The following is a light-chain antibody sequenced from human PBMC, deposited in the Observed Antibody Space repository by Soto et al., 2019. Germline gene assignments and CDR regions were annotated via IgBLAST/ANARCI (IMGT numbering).Light chain of an antibody. J-gene: IGKJ1*01. CDR3: QQYYSIPWT. CDR1: QSVLYNSNNRNY. CDR2: WAS. Sequence: DIVMTQSPDSLAVSLGERATINCKSSQSVLYNSNNRNYLAWYQQRPGQPPTLLFYWASTRESGVPDRFSGSGSGTDFALTISSLQAEDVAVYYCQQYYSIPWTFGQGAKVEIK. V-gene: IGKV4-1*01.